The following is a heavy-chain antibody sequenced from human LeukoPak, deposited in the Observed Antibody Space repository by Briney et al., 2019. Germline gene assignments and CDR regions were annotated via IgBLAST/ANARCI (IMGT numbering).Heavy chain of an antibody. CDR3: ARWEGLYYYDSSGYY. D-gene: IGHD3-22*01. CDR1: GFTFSDYY. CDR2: ISSSGSTI. V-gene: IGHV3-11*01. Sequence: GGSLRLSCAASGFTFSDYYMSWIRQAPGKGLEWVSYISSSGSTIYYADSVKGRFTISRDNAKNSLYLQMDSLRAEDTAVYYCARWEGLYYYDSSGYYWGQGTLVTVSS. J-gene: IGHJ4*02.